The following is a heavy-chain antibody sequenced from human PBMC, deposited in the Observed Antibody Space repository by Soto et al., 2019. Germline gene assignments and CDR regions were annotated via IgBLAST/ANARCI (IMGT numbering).Heavy chain of an antibody. Sequence: PSETLSLTCSVSGDSISRSSHYWGWIRQPPGKGLEWIGSVHISENTYYNPSLKSRVTVSVDTSKNQFSLKLTSVTAADTAVYYCARDKITGLFDYWGQGTLVTVSS. V-gene: IGHV4-39*07. CDR2: VHISENT. CDR3: ARDKITGLFDY. J-gene: IGHJ4*02. D-gene: IGHD2-8*02. CDR1: GDSISRSSHY.